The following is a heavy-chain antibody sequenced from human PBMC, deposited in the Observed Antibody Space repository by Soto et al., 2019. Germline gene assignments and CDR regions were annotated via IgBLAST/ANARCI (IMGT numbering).Heavy chain of an antibody. V-gene: IGHV4-59*01. CDR2: IYYSGST. Sequence: SETLSLTCTVSGGSISRYHWRWIRQPPGKGLEWIGYIYYSGSTNYNPSLKSRVTISVDTSKNQFSLKLSSVTAADTAVYYCTRDASMFDPWGQGTLVTVS. J-gene: IGHJ5*02. CDR3: TRDASMFDP. D-gene: IGHD2-15*01. CDR1: GGSISRYH.